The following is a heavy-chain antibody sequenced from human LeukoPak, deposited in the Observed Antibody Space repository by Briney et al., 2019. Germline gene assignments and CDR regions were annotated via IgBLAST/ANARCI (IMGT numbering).Heavy chain of an antibody. V-gene: IGHV1-18*01. CDR2: ISAYNGNT. Sequence: ASVKVSCKASGYTFTSYGISWVRQAPGQGLEWMGWISAYNGNTNYAQKLQGRVTMTTDTSTSTAYMELRSLRSDDTAVYYCARGVWFGESPIHNRFDPWGQGTLVTVSS. J-gene: IGHJ5*02. CDR3: ARGVWFGESPIHNRFDP. D-gene: IGHD3-10*01. CDR1: GYTFTSYG.